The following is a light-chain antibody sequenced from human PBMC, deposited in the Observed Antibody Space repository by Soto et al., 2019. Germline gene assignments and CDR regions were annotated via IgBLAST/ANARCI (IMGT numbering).Light chain of an antibody. V-gene: IGKV3-20*01. CDR3: QQYENSPIT. CDR2: GAS. J-gene: IGKJ5*01. CDR1: QSVSSSY. Sequence: EIVLTQSPATLSLSPGERATLSCRASQSVSSSYLAWYQQKPGQAPRLPIYGASSRATGIPDRFSGTGSETDFTLTINRLEPEDFAVYYCQQYENSPITFGQGTRLEIK.